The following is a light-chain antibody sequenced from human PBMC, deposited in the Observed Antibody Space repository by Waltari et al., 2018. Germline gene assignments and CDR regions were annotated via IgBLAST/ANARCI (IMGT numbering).Light chain of an antibody. V-gene: IGKV1-39*01. CDR3: QQSYIPPIT. CDR2: AAS. CDR1: QSISRY. J-gene: IGKJ5*01. Sequence: DIQMTQSPSSLSASVGDRVIITCRASQSISRYLNWYQKKPGEAPKLLIYAASSLQSGVPSTFSGAGSGTDFTLTISRLQPEDFATYFCQQSYIPPITFGQGTRLDIK.